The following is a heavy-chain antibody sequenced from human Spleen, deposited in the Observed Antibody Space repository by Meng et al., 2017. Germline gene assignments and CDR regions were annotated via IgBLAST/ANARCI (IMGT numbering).Heavy chain of an antibody. CDR3: ARETSPSDQGWFDP. J-gene: IGHJ5*02. V-gene: IGHV4-31*03. CDR2: IYYSGST. Sequence: QVTRQESGPGLVKPSPTLSRTCTVSGGSINRVSYFWSWIRQRPGKGLEYIGYIYYSGSTYYNPSLKSRVTISVDTSVNQFSLKLSSVTAADTAVYYCARETSPSDQGWFDPWGQGTLVTVSS. CDR1: GGSINRVSYF.